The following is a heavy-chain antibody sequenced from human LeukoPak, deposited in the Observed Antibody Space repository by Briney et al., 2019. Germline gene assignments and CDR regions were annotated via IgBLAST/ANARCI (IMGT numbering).Heavy chain of an antibody. Sequence: GGSLRLSCAASGFTFSSYGMHWVRQAPGKGMEWVGVIWYDGSNKYYADSVKGRFTISRDNTKNRVYVQMNSLRAEDTAVYYCAKTRWLQPLDAFDIWGQGTMVTVSS. CDR3: AKTRWLQPLDAFDI. CDR1: GFTFSSYG. D-gene: IGHD5-24*01. V-gene: IGHV3-33*06. CDR2: IWYDGSNK. J-gene: IGHJ3*02.